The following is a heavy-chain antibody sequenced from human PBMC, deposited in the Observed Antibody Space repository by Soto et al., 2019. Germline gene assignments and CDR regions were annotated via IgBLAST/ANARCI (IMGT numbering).Heavy chain of an antibody. D-gene: IGHD3-3*01. Sequence: QITLKESGPTLVKPTQTLTLTCTFSGFSLSTSGVGVGWIRQPPGKALEWLALIYWNDDKHYSPSLKSRLTIAKDTPKNRVALTIPNRAPVNTPTYYCANRFFANDAFDVWGQGKMVPVSS. CDR3: ANRFFANDAFDV. CDR2: IYWNDDK. J-gene: IGHJ3*01. CDR1: GFSLSTSGVG. V-gene: IGHV2-5*01.